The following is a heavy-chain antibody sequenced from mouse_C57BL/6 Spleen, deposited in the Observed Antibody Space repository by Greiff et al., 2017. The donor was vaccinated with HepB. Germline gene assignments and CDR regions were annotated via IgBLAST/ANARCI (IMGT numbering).Heavy chain of an antibody. CDR2: ISDGGSYT. Sequence: EVMLVESGGGLVKPGGSLKLSCAASGFTFSSYAMSWVRQTPEKRLEWVATISDGGSYTYYPDNVKGRFTISRDNAKNNLYLQMSHLKSEDTAMYYCARYSSGYDYAMDYWGQGTSVTVSS. CDR1: GFTFSSYA. J-gene: IGHJ4*01. V-gene: IGHV5-4*03. D-gene: IGHD3-2*02. CDR3: ARYSSGYDYAMDY.